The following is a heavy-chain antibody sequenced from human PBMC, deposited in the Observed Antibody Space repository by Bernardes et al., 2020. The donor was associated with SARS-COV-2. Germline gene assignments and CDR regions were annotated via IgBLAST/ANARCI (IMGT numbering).Heavy chain of an antibody. J-gene: IGHJ4*02. CDR1: GGSISSSSYY. V-gene: IGHV4-39*01. CDR2: IYYSGST. CDR3: ASPRGYSYGYVGYFDY. Sequence: SETLSLTCTVSGGSISSSSYYWGWIRQPPGKGLEWIGSIYYSGSTYYNPSLKSRVTISVDTSKNQFSLKLSSVTAADTAVYYCASPRGYSYGYVGYFDYWGQGTLVTVSS. D-gene: IGHD5-18*01.